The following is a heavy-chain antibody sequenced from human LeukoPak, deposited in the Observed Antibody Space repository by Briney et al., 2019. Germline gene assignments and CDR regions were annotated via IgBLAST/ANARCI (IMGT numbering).Heavy chain of an antibody. J-gene: IGHJ4*02. Sequence: GGSLRLSCAASGFTFSSYAMSWVRQAPGKGLEWVSAISGSGGSTYYADSVKGRLTISRDNSKNTLWLQMNSLRAEDTAVYYCAKVTYYDFWSGPTGLDYWGQGTLVTVSS. CDR2: ISGSGGST. V-gene: IGHV3-23*01. D-gene: IGHD3-3*01. CDR1: GFTFSSYA. CDR3: AKVTYYDFWSGPTGLDY.